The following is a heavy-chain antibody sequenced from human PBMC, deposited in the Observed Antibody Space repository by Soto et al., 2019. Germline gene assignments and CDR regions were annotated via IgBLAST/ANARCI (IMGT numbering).Heavy chain of an antibody. CDR1: GGTFSSYA. J-gene: IGHJ4*02. CDR3: AIPAAFRGQYYFDY. Sequence: QVQLVQSGAEVKKPGSSVKVSCKASGGTFSSYAINWVRQAPGQGLEWMGGIIPIFGTANYAQKLQGRVTITADKSTSTAYMELSSLRSEDTAVYYCAIPAAFRGQYYFDYWGQGTLVTVSS. V-gene: IGHV1-69*06. CDR2: IIPIFGTA. D-gene: IGHD3-10*01.